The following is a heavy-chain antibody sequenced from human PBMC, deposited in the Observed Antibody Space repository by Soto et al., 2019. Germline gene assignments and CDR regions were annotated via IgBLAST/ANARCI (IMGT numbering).Heavy chain of an antibody. CDR1: GGTCSIYA. Sequence: SVKVSCKASGGTCSIYAISCVLQSPLQGLEWMGGIIPIFGTANYAQKFQGRVTITADESTSTAYMELSSLRSEDTAVYYCARVDSSRNYYYYGMDVWGQGTTVTVSS. CDR3: ARVDSSRNYYYYGMDV. D-gene: IGHD6-13*01. V-gene: IGHV1-69*13. CDR2: IIPIFGTA. J-gene: IGHJ6*02.